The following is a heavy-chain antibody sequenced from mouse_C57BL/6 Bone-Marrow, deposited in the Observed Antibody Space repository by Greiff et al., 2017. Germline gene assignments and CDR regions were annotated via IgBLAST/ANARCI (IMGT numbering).Heavy chain of an antibody. Sequence: QVQLQQPGTELVKPGASVKLSCKASGYTFTSYWMHWVKQRPGQGLEWIGNINPSNGGTNYNEKFKSKATLTVDKSSSTAYMQLSSLTSEDSAVYYCARGAPYDCDRRAYFDYWGQGTTLTVSS. CDR3: ARGAPYDCDRRAYFDY. D-gene: IGHD2-4*01. CDR2: INPSNGGT. V-gene: IGHV1-53*01. J-gene: IGHJ2*01. CDR1: GYTFTSYW.